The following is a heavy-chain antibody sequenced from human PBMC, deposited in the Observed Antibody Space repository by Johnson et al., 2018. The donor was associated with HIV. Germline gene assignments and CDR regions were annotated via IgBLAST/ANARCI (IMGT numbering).Heavy chain of an antibody. CDR1: GFTFSSYW. J-gene: IGHJ3*02. CDR3: ARGRSSSSTAAFDI. Sequence: EVQLVESGGGLVQPGGSLRLSCAASGFTFSSYWMSWVRQAPGKGLEWVANMKQDGSEKYFADSVKGRFTITRDNSKNTLYLQMKSLRGEDTAVYSCARGRSSSSTAAFDIWGQGTMVTVSS. D-gene: IGHD6-6*01. CDR2: MKQDGSEK. V-gene: IGHV3-7*02.